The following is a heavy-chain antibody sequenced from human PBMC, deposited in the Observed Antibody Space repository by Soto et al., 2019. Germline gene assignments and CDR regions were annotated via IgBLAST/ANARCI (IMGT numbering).Heavy chain of an antibody. CDR3: ARVSYYDVVTGYDPQKYLYYAMDV. D-gene: IGHD3-9*01. Sequence: QVQLVQSGGEVKKPGASVKVSCTASGYSFNTYAITWVRQAPGQGLEWLGWISASKGSTNYAEKVQDRLTMTTDTSTNTAYMDLRSLRPDDTAVYYCARVSYYDVVTGYDPQKYLYYAMDVWGQGTTVTVSS. J-gene: IGHJ6*02. V-gene: IGHV1-18*04. CDR2: ISASKGST. CDR1: GYSFNTYA.